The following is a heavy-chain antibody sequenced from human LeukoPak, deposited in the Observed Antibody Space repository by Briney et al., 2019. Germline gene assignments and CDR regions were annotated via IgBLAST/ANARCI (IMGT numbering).Heavy chain of an antibody. D-gene: IGHD2-15*01. CDR1: GASVSRSNW. CDR2: ISHSRSGST. V-gene: IGHV4-4*02. J-gene: IGHJ4*02. CDR3: ARIFCSDVTCYPDY. Sequence: SETLSLTCAVSGASVSRSNWWSWVRQPPGKGLEWIGEISHSRSGSTNYNLSLKSRVTISVDESKNQFSLKLTSVTAADTAMYYCARIFCSDVTCYPDYWGQGTLVTVSS.